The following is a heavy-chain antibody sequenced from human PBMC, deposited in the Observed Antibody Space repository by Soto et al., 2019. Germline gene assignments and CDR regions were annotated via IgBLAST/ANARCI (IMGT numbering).Heavy chain of an antibody. CDR1: GYTFTTSG. D-gene: IGHD3-10*01. V-gene: IGHV1-18*01. CDR2: VSGYNGNT. CDR3: ARAGEHPYYYDGRDV. Sequence: QVQLVQSGGELKKPGASVKVSCKASGYTFTTSGVSWVRQAPGQGLAWMGWVSGYNGNTKYEEKFHYRVTMTTATSTLTAYLDLRSPKTDDTAFYYCARAGEHPYYYDGRDVWGQGTTVIVSS. J-gene: IGHJ6*02.